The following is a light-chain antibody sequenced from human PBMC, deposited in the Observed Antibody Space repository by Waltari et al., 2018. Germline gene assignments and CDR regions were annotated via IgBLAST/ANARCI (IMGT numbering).Light chain of an antibody. CDR2: AAS. CDR3: QQSSTSSWT. Sequence: DIQMTQSPSSLSASVGARVTITCWASQSISKFLNWYQQRPGKAPRLLIYAASNLHPGVPSRFSGSGSGTDFTLTINNLQPEDSATYYCQQSSTSSWTFGQGTKVEVK. V-gene: IGKV1-39*01. CDR1: QSISKF. J-gene: IGKJ1*01.